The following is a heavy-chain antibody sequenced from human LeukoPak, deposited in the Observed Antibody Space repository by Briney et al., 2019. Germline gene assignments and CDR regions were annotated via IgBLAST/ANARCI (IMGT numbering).Heavy chain of an antibody. D-gene: IGHD1-26*01. CDR1: GFTFSGYW. J-gene: IGHJ4*02. CDR2: IYTDGSRT. CDR3: ARGDHVGYFLDY. Sequence: GGSLRLSCAASGFTFSGYWMHWVRQAPGKGLVRVSRIYTDGSRTNYADSVWGRFTISRDNAKNTLYLQLDSLRAEDTAVYYCARGDHVGYFLDYWGQGTLVTVSS. V-gene: IGHV3-74*01.